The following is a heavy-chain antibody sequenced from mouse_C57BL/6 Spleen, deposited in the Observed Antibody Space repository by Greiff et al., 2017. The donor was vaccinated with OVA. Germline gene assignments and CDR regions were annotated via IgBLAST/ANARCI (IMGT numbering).Heavy chain of an antibody. V-gene: IGHV1-69*01. CDR3: AKSYGSSYVGIAY. CDR2: IDPSDSYT. J-gene: IGHJ3*01. CDR1: GYTFTSYW. Sequence: VQLQQPGAELVMLGASVKLSCKASGYTFTSYWMHWVKQRPGQGLEWIGEIDPSDSYTKYNQKFKGKSTLTVDKSSSTADMQLSSLTSEDSAVYYCAKSYGSSYVGIAYWGQGTLVTVSA. D-gene: IGHD1-1*01.